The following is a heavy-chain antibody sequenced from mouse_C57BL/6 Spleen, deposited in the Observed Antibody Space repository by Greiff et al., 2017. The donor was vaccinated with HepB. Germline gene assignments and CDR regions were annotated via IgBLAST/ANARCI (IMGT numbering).Heavy chain of an antibody. D-gene: IGHD1-1*01. J-gene: IGHJ3*01. Sequence: EVMLVESGGGLVKPGGSLKLSCAASGFTFSSYAMSWVRQTPEKRLEWVATISDGGSYTYYPDNVKGRFTICRDKAKTHLYLEMSHLKSEDTAMYYCARETTLVDRGLAYWGQGTLVTVSA. CDR1: GFTFSSYA. V-gene: IGHV5-4*01. CDR3: ARETTLVDRGLAY. CDR2: ISDGGSYT.